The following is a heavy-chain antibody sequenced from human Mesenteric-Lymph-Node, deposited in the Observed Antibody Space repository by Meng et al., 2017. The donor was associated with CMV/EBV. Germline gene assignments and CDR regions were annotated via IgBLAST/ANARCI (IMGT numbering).Heavy chain of an antibody. D-gene: IGHD6-19*01. J-gene: IGHJ4*02. V-gene: IGHV3-23*01. CDR2: ITSSGGTT. Sequence: GESLKISCAVSGFTFSNYAMSWVRQAPGKGLEWVSGITSSGGTTYYADSVKGRFTISRDSSKNSLYLQMNSLRAEDTAVYYCARHRQQWLVLDYWGQGTLVTVSS. CDR3: ARHRQQWLVLDY. CDR1: GFTFSNYA.